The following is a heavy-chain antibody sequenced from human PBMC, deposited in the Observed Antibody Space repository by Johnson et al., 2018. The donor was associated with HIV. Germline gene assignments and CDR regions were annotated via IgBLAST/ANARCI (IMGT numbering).Heavy chain of an antibody. CDR3: ARERTSSWYAWESPSANAFDI. CDR1: GFTFSSYA. D-gene: IGHD6-13*01. V-gene: IGHV3-23*04. Sequence: VQLVESGGGLVQPGGSLRLSCAASGFTFSSYAMSWVRQAPGKGLEWVSAIRGSGGSTSYAASVTGRFTVSRDNSKNPLYLQMNSLRPEDTAVYYCARERTSSWYAWESPSANAFDIWGQGTMVIVSS. J-gene: IGHJ3*02. CDR2: IRGSGGST.